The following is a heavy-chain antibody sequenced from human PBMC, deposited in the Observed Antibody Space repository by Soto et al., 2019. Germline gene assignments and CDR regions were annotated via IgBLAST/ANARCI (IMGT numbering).Heavy chain of an antibody. CDR3: ARDHRYYDSSGYRVSGGMDV. CDR2: IWYDGSNK. J-gene: IGHJ6*02. CDR1: GFTFSSYG. V-gene: IGHV3-33*01. Sequence: GGSLRLSCAASGFTFSSYGMHWVRQAPGKGLEWVAVIWYDGSNKYYADSVKGRFTISRDNSKNTLYLQMNSLRAEDTAVYYCARDHRYYDSSGYRVSGGMDVWGQGTTVTVYS. D-gene: IGHD3-22*01.